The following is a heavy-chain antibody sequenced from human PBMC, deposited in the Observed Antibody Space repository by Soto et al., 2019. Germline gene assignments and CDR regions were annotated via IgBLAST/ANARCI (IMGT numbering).Heavy chain of an antibody. Sequence: EVQLVESGGGLVQPGGSLRLSCVSSGFAFTSYRLHWVRQAPGKGLGWVSRIKTDGSRTTYADSVKGRFTISRDNAKNTLYLQMHSLRAEDTAVYYCAREPRSSNCDYINSYDYYMGVWGTGTTVTVSS. CDR3: AREPRSSNCDYINSYDYYMGV. V-gene: IGHV3-74*03. J-gene: IGHJ6*03. D-gene: IGHD4-17*01. CDR2: IKTDGSRT. CDR1: GFAFTSYR.